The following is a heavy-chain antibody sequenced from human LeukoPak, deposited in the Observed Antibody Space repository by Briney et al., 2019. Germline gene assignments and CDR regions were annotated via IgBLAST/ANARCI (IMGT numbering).Heavy chain of an antibody. D-gene: IGHD4-11*01. Sequence: SETLALTYTVSGGSIRSYYGSWIRQPPGKGLEGGGYIYYSGSTNYNPSLKSRVTISVDTSKTQFSLKLSSVTAAAPAVYYCARXXIXXXYNF. CDR2: IYYSGST. CDR1: GGSIRSYY. J-gene: IGHJ2*01. CDR3: ARXXIXXXYNF. V-gene: IGHV4-59*01.